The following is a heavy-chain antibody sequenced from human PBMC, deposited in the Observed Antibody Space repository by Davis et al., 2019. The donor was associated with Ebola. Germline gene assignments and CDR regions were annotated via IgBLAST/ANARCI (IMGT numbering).Heavy chain of an antibody. CDR2: ISAYNGNT. CDR1: GYTFTSYG. D-gene: IGHD1-26*01. J-gene: IGHJ4*02. V-gene: IGHV1-18*01. Sequence: ASVKVSCKASGYTFTSYGISWVRQAPGQGLEWMGWISAYNGNTNYAQKLQGRVTMTTDTSTSTAYMELRSLRSEDTAVYYCARDLYSGSYFDYWGQGTLVTVSS. CDR3: ARDLYSGSYFDY.